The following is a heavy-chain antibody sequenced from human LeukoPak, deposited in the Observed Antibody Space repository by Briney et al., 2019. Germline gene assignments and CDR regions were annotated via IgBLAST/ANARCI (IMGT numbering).Heavy chain of an antibody. Sequence: ASVKVSCKASGYTFTGYYIHWVRQAPGQGLGWMGWINPKSGGRNYAQKFQGRVSMTRDTSFSTAYMELSRLTSDDTAVYYCARDSEGGYDYGLCFDLWGRGTLVTVSS. CDR2: INPKSGGR. J-gene: IGHJ2*01. D-gene: IGHD5-18*01. CDR3: ARDSEGGYDYGLCFDL. V-gene: IGHV1-2*02. CDR1: GYTFTGYY.